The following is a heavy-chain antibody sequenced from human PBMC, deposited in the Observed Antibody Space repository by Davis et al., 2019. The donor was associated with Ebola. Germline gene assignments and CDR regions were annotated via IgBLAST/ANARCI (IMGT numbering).Heavy chain of an antibody. CDR1: GFTFSSYS. D-gene: IGHD3-10*01. V-gene: IGHV3-7*03. J-gene: IGHJ4*02. CDR2: IKQDGSEK. Sequence: GESLKISCAASGFTFSSYSMNWVRQAPGKGLEWVANIKQDGSEKYYVDSVKGRFTISRDNAKNSLYLQMNSLRAEDTAVYYCARWFGELLSDDYWGQGTLVTVSS. CDR3: ARWFGELLSDDY.